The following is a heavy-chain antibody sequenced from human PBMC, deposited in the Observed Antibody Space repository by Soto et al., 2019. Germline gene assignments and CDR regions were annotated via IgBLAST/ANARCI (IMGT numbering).Heavy chain of an antibody. Sequence: QVQLVESGGGVVQPGRSLRLSCAASGFTFSSYTMHWVRQTPGKGLEWVAHISYDGGDIYYAASVKGRCTSSRDNSKSRLYLQMNSLRAEDTSVYYCSREYSLAVVAAGYWGQGILVTVSS. CDR2: ISYDGGDI. J-gene: IGHJ4*02. CDR1: GFTFSSYT. CDR3: SREYSLAVVAAGY. D-gene: IGHD2-15*01. V-gene: IGHV3-30-3*01.